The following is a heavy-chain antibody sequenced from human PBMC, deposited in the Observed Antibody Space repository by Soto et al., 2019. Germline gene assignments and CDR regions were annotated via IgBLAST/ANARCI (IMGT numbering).Heavy chain of an antibody. V-gene: IGHV4-30-2*01. Sequence: SETLSLTCAVSGGSISSGGYSWSWIRQPPGKGLEWIGYIYHSGSTYYNPSLKSRVTISVDRSKNQFSLKLSSVTAADTAVYYCARGNGDLDYWGQGTLVTVSS. D-gene: IGHD4-17*01. J-gene: IGHJ4*02. CDR1: GGSISSGGYS. CDR2: IYHSGST. CDR3: ARGNGDLDY.